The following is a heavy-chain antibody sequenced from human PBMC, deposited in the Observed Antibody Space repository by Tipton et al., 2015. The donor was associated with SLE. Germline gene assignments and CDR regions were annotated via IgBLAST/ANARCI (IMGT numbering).Heavy chain of an antibody. Sequence: TLSLTCSVSGGSISGTNYYWDWIRQPPGKGPEWFGRITNNGNTYYIPSLQSRVTMSVDTSKNHFSLKLSSVTAADTAIYYCARGNQHSGYDGFDYWGQGTLVTVSS. V-gene: IGHV4-39*02. J-gene: IGHJ4*02. CDR2: ITNNGNT. D-gene: IGHD5-12*01. CDR1: GGSISGTNYY. CDR3: ARGNQHSGYDGFDY.